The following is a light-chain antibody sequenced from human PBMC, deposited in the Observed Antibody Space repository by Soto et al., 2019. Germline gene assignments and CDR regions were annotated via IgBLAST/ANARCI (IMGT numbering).Light chain of an antibody. J-gene: IGLJ2*01. V-gene: IGLV4-69*01. Sequence: QPVLTQSPSASASLGASVKLTCTLSSGHSSYAIAWHQQQPEKGPRYLMNLNIDGSHSKGDGIPDRFSGSSSGAERYLTISSLQSADEADYYCQTWVTGIVVFGGGTKLTVL. CDR3: QTWVTGIVV. CDR2: LNIDGSH. CDR1: SGHSSYA.